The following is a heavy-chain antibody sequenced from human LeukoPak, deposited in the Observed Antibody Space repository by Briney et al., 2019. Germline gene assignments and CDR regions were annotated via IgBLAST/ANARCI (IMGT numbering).Heavy chain of an antibody. J-gene: IGHJ5*02. CDR2: ISAYNGYT. CDR3: ARASGRYYYGSGSYLTRFDP. D-gene: IGHD3-10*01. Sequence: ASVKVSCKASGYTFTSYGISWMRQAPGQGVEWMGWISAYNGYTNYAQKLQGRVTMTTETSTSTAYMELRSLRSDDTAVYYCARASGRYYYGSGSYLTRFDPWGQGTLVTVSS. V-gene: IGHV1-18*01. CDR1: GYTFTSYG.